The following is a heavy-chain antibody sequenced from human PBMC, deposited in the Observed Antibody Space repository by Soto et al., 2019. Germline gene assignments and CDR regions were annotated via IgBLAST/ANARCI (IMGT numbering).Heavy chain of an antibody. Sequence: GGSLRLSCAASGFTFSSYWMHWVRQAPGKGLVWVSRINSDGSSTSYADSVKGRFTISRDNAKNTLYLQMNSLRAEDTAVYYCAREGGIAAAGIHYYYYYMDVWGKGTTVTVSS. V-gene: IGHV3-74*01. D-gene: IGHD6-13*01. CDR1: GFTFSSYW. CDR3: AREGGIAAAGIHYYYYYMDV. CDR2: INSDGSST. J-gene: IGHJ6*03.